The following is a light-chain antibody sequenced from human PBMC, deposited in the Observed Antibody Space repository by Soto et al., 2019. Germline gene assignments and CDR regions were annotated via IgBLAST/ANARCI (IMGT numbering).Light chain of an antibody. CDR2: AAS. CDR1: QGISSY. J-gene: IGKJ3*01. CDR3: QQYYSYPRGFT. V-gene: IGKV1-8*01. Sequence: AIRMTQSPSSLSASTVDRVTITCRASQGISSYLAWYQQKPGKAPKLLIYAASTLQSGVPSRFSGSGSGTDFTLTISCLQSEDFATYYCQQYYSYPRGFTFGPGTKVDIK.